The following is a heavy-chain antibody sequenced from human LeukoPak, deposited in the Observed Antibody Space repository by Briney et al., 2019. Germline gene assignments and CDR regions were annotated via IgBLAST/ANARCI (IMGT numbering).Heavy chain of an antibody. CDR2: INWNGGST. J-gene: IGHJ4*02. CDR1: GFTFDDYG. V-gene: IGHV3-20*04. D-gene: IGHD5-12*01. CDR3: ARDRWGVATIFPFDY. Sequence: GGSLRLSCAASGFTFDDYGMSWVRHAPGKGLEWVSGINWNGGSTGYADSVKGRFTISRDNAKNSLYLQMNSLRAEDTAVYYCARDRWGVATIFPFDYWGQGTLVTVSS.